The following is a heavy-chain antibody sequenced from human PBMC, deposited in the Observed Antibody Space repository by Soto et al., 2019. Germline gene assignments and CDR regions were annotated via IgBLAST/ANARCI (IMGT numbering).Heavy chain of an antibody. CDR1: RGSFSGFY. J-gene: IGHJ6*02. D-gene: IGHD5-18*01. CDR2: INHSGST. V-gene: IGHV4-34*01. Sequence: QVQLQQSGAGLLKPSETLALTCGVYRGSFSGFYWTWVRQTPGKGLEWIGEINHSGSTNYNPSLKNRVNMSVDRSTNYFSLRMTSVTAADAAVYYCARGRGYVYGYNFYGMDVWGQGTTVTVSS. CDR3: ARGRGYVYGYNFYGMDV.